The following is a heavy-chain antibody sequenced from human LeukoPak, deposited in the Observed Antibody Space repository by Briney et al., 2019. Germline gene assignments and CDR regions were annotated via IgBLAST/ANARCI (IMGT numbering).Heavy chain of an antibody. CDR3: ARAIVVVPAALVWTSYYIDY. J-gene: IGHJ4*02. V-gene: IGHV4-30-4*01. CDR2: IYYSGST. Sequence: SETLSLTCTVSGGSISSGDYYWSWIRQPPGKGLEWIGYIYYSGSTYYNPSLKSRVTISVNTSKNQFSLKLSSVTAADTAVYYCARAIVVVPAALVWTSYYIDYWGQGTLVTVSS. D-gene: IGHD2-2*01. CDR1: GGSISSGDYY.